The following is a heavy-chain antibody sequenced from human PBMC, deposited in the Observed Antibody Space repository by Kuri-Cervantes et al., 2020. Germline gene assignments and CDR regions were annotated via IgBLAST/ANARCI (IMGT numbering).Heavy chain of an antibody. V-gene: IGHV4-34*01. CDR3: ARRHTELRLGELYWFDP. J-gene: IGHJ5*02. CDR2: INHSRST. D-gene: IGHD3-16*01. CDR1: GGSFSGHY. Sequence: SETLSLTCAVYGGSFSGHYWSWIRQPPGKGLEWIVEINHSRSTNYNPSLKSRVTISVDRSKNQFSLKLRSVTAADTAVYYCARRHTELRLGELYWFDPWGQGTLVTVSS.